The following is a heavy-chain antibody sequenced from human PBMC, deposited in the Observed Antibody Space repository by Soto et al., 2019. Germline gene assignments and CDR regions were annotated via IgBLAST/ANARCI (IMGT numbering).Heavy chain of an antibody. CDR3: ATIATLGSLNCFDT. D-gene: IGHD3-10*01. Sequence: GASVKVSCKASGYTFTNNDVSWVRQATGQGLEWMGWMNPGSGDTGYAQKFQGRVTMTRDISIATAYMELSSLRSDDTAIYYCATIATLGSLNCFDTWGQGTLVTVSS. CDR2: MNPGSGDT. V-gene: IGHV1-8*01. CDR1: GYTFTNND. J-gene: IGHJ5*02.